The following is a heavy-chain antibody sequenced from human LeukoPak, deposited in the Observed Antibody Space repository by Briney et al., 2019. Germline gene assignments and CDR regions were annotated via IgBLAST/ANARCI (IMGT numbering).Heavy chain of an antibody. D-gene: IGHD6-19*01. J-gene: IGHJ4*02. V-gene: IGHV4-28*03. CDR3: AREGDSSGWYFDY. CDR2: IYYSGST. Sequence: SETLSLTCAVSGYSISSNNWWAWIRQPPGKGLEWIGYIYYSGSTYYNPYNPSLTSRVTMSVDTSKNQFSLKLDSVTAADTAVYYCAREGDSSGWYFDYWGQGTLVTVSS. CDR1: GYSISSNNW.